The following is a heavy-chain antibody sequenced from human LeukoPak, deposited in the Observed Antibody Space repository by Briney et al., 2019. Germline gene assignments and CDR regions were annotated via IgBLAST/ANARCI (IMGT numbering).Heavy chain of an antibody. V-gene: IGHV4-4*07. CDR3: ARGTIAVAGPDY. CDR1: GGSISSYY. J-gene: IGHJ4*02. D-gene: IGHD6-19*01. CDR2: IYTSGST. Sequence: SETLSLTCTVSGGSISSYYWSWVRQPAGKGLEWIGRIYTSGSTNYNPSLKSRVTMSVDTSKNQSSLKLSSVTAADTAVYYCARGTIAVAGPDYWGQGTLVTVSS.